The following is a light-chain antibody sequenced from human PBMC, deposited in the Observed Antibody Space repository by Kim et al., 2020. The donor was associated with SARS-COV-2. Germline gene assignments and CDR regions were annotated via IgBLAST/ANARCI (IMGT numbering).Light chain of an antibody. Sequence: GQKVAISCPGSSSNIGKNYVSWYQQFPGTAPKFLIYDNNKRPSGIPDRFSGSKSDTSATLGITGLQTGDEADYYCGTWDSSLSAYVFGTGTKVTVL. J-gene: IGLJ1*01. CDR2: DNN. V-gene: IGLV1-51*01. CDR3: GTWDSSLSAYV. CDR1: SSNIGKNY.